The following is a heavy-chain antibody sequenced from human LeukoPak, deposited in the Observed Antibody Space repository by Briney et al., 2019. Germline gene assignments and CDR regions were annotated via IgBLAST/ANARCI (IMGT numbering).Heavy chain of an antibody. D-gene: IGHD6-13*01. Sequence: SETLSLTCIVSGGSISSYYWSWIRQPPGKGLEWIGYIYYSGSTNYNPSLKSRVTISVDTSKNQFTLKLSSVTAADTAVYYCARGLMMAVAGRGEFHYWGQGTLVTVSS. CDR2: IYYSGST. CDR3: ARGLMMAVAGRGEFHY. J-gene: IGHJ4*02. CDR1: GGSISSYY. V-gene: IGHV4-59*01.